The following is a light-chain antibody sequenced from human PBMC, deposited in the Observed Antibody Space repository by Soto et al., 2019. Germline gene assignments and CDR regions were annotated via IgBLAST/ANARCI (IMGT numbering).Light chain of an antibody. J-gene: IGLJ1*01. Sequence: SVLAQPASVSGSPGQSITISCTGTSSDVGGYNYVSWYQQHPGKAPKLMIYAVSNRPSGVSNRFSGSKSGNTATLTISGLQAEDEADYYCCSYTVSGTYVFRTGTKVTVL. CDR1: SSDVGGYNY. V-gene: IGLV2-14*01. CDR2: AVS. CDR3: CSYTVSGTYV.